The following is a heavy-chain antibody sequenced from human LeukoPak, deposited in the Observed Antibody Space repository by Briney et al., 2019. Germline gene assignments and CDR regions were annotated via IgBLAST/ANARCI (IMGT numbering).Heavy chain of an antibody. CDR1: GGSISSSSYS. Sequence: SETLSLTCTVSGGSISSSSYSWGWIRQPPGKGLEWIGSIYYSGSTYYNPSLKSRVTISVDTSKIQFSLKLSSVTAADTAVYYCARLKLDYSSSYFDYWGQGTLVTVSS. J-gene: IGHJ4*02. CDR3: ARLKLDYSSSYFDY. CDR2: IYYSGST. D-gene: IGHD6-6*01. V-gene: IGHV4-39*01.